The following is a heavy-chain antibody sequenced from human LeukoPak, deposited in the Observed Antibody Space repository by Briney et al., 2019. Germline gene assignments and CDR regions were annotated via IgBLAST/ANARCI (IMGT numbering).Heavy chain of an antibody. J-gene: IGHJ5*02. V-gene: IGHV3-74*01. D-gene: IGHD2-2*01. Sequence: PGGSLRLSCAASGFTFSSHWMHWVRHAPGKGLVWVSRINSDGSSISYADSVKGRFTISRDNSKNTLYLQMNSLRAEDTAVYYCAKKLRWDCSSTNCPKGDCFDPWGQGTLVTVSS. CDR1: GFTFSSHW. CDR3: AKKLRWDCSSTNCPKGDCFDP. CDR2: INSDGSSI.